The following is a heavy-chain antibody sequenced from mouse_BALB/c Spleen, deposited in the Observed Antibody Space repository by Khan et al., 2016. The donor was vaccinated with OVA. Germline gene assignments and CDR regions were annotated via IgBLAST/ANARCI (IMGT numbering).Heavy chain of an antibody. D-gene: IGHD4-1*01. CDR2: INSGGYYT. V-gene: IGHV5-6*01. CDR1: GFTFSTYG. CDR3: ASHLTGSFAY. Sequence: EVMLVESGGDLMKPGGSLKLSCAASGFTFSTYGMSWVRQTPDKRLEWVATINSGGYYTYYPDSVQGRFSVSRSNAKNTLYLQMSSLKSEDTAMYYCASHLTGSFAYWGQGTLVTVSA. J-gene: IGHJ3*01.